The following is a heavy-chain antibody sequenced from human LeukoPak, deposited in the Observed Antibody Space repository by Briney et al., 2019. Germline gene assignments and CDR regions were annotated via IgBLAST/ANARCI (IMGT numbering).Heavy chain of an antibody. V-gene: IGHV4-34*01. CDR3: ARGLGYCSSTSCYNWFDP. J-gene: IGHJ5*02. D-gene: IGHD2-2*01. Sequence: SETLSLTCAVYGGSFSGYYWSWIRQPPGKGLEWSGQINHSGSTNYNPSLKSRVTISVDTSKNQFSLKLSSVTAADTAVYYCARGLGYCSSTSCYNWFDPWGQGTLVTVSS. CDR2: INHSGST. CDR1: GGSFSGYY.